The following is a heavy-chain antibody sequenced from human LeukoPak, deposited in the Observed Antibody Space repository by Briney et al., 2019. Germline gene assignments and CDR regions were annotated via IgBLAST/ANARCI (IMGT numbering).Heavy chain of an antibody. J-gene: IGHJ3*02. Sequence: PSETLSLTCSVSGGSISSSSYYWGWIRQPPGKGLEWIGIYYSGSTYYNPSLKSRVTISVDTSKNQFSLRLRSVTAADTAVYYCARLPRRASSGYYYVRAFDIWGQGTMVTVSS. V-gene: IGHV4-39*07. CDR3: ARLPRRASSGYYYVRAFDI. CDR1: GGSISSSSYY. CDR2: YYSGST. D-gene: IGHD3-22*01.